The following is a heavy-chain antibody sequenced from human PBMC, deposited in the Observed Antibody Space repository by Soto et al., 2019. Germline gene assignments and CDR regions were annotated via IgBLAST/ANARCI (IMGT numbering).Heavy chain of an antibody. J-gene: IGHJ3*02. V-gene: IGHV3-23*01. CDR2: IGSSGERA. Sequence: GGSLRLSCAASGFTFSSYAMNWIRQAPGKGLEWVSGIGSSGERAYYAESVRGRFTISRDNSENTLHLQMNSLRAEDTAIYYCAKPFGTLYQGGAFDIWGQGAMVTVSS. CDR1: GFTFSSYA. CDR3: AKPFGTLYQGGAFDI. D-gene: IGHD6-13*01.